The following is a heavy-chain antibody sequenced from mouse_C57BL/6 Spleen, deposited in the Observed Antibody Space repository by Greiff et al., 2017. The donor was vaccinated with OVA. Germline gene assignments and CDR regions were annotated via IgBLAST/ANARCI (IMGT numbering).Heavy chain of an antibody. J-gene: IGHJ1*03. Sequence: EVKLQESGGGLVKPGGSLKLSCAASGFTFSDYGMHWVRQAPEKGLEWVAYISSGSSTIYYADTVKGRFTISRDNAKNTLFLQMTSLRSEDTAMYYCASEITSVVATDWYFDVWGTGTTVTVSS. CDR2: ISSGSSTI. D-gene: IGHD1-1*01. CDR1: GFTFSDYG. CDR3: ASEITSVVATDWYFDV. V-gene: IGHV5-17*01.